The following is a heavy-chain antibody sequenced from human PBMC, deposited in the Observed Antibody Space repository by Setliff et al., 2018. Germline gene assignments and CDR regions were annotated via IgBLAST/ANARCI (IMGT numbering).Heavy chain of an antibody. Sequence: SGPTLVNPTPTLTLTCTFSGFSLSTSGVGVGWIRQPPGKALEWLALIYWNDDKRYSPSLKSRLTITKDTSKNQVVLTMTNMDPVDTATYYCARSRYDFWSGYYVMDVWGKGTTVTVSS. CDR3: ARSRYDFWSGYYVMDV. V-gene: IGHV2-5*01. CDR2: IYWNDDK. D-gene: IGHD3-3*01. J-gene: IGHJ6*03. CDR1: GFSLSTSGVG.